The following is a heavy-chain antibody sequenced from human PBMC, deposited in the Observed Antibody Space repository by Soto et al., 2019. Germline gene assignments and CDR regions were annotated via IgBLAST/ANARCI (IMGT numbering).Heavy chain of an antibody. CDR1: GDTFANFV. V-gene: IGHV1-69*01. D-gene: IGHD3-22*01. Sequence: QVQLVQSGAEVKKPGSSVKVSCKVSGDTFANFVISWVRQAPGQGLEWMGGIIPVLGTTNYAQKFQGRVTITADQSTTSAYMELSGLTSEDTAVYYCARDRGAYERKYYYTTMHVWGQGTTVTVSS. J-gene: IGHJ6*02. CDR3: ARDRGAYERKYYYTTMHV. CDR2: IIPVLGTT.